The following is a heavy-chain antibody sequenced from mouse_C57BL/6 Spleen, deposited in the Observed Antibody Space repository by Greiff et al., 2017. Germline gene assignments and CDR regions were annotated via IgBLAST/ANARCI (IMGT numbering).Heavy chain of an antibody. V-gene: IGHV5-9-1*02. Sequence: EVQLQQSGEGLVKPGGSLKLSCAASGFTFSSYAMSWVRQTPEKRLEWVAYISSGGDYIYYADNARNTLYLQMSSLKSEDTAMYYCTRAITTVVADVWGTGTTVTVSS. J-gene: IGHJ1*03. CDR2: ISSGGDYI. CDR3: TRAITTVVADV. CDR1: GFTFSSYA. D-gene: IGHD1-1*01.